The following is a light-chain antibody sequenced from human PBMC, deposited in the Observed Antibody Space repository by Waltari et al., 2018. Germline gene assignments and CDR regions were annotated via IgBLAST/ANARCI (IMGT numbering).Light chain of an antibody. V-gene: IGLV1-40*01. CDR1: SPNIGPGYG. Sequence: QSVLTQPPSLSGAPGQRVTIPCTGSSPNIGPGYGDQGSQQFPGTAPKLLIYDNTNRPSGVPARFSGSKSGTSASLAITGLQAEDEADYYCQSYDSSLRGFYVFGTGTKVTV. CDR3: QSYDSSLRGFYV. J-gene: IGLJ1*01. CDR2: DNT.